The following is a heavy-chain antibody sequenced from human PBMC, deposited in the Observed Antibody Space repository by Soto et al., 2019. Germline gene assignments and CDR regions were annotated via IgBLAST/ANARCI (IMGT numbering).Heavy chain of an antibody. V-gene: IGHV1-18*01. CDR2: ISCYNGNT. Sequence: ASVKVSCKASGYSFTNFGISWVRQAPGQGLEWMGWISCYNGNTKYAQNLQGRVTMTTDTSTSTAFMELRSLRSDDTALYYCARDWSSGTPYYMDVGGKGTTVTVPS. CDR3: ARDWSSGTPYYMDV. J-gene: IGHJ6*03. CDR1: GYSFTNFG.